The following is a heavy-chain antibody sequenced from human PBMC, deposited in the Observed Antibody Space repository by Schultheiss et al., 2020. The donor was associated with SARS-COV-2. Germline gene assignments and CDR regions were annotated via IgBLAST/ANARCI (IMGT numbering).Heavy chain of an antibody. V-gene: IGHV4-39*01. D-gene: IGHD2-2*01. CDR1: GGSISSSSYY. CDR3: ARHGIGAAIGY. CDR2: IYYSGST. Sequence: SETLSLTCTVSGGSISSSSYYWGWIRQPPGKGLEWIGSIYYSGSTYYNPSLKSRVTISVDTSKNQFSLKLSSVTAADTAVYYCARHGIGAAIGYWGQGTLVTVSS. J-gene: IGHJ4*02.